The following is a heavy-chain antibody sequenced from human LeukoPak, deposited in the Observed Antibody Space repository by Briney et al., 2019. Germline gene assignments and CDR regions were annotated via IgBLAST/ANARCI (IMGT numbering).Heavy chain of an antibody. V-gene: IGHV3-21*01. CDR2: IGISSSHT. CDR3: AKDLTTVATPYYYYYMDV. Sequence: PGGSLRLSCAASGFTFSTKSMNWVRQAPGKGLEWVSSIGISSSHTFYADSVKGRFTISRDNAENSVYLQMNSLRAEDTAVYYCAKDLTTVATPYYYYYMDVWGKGTTVTVSS. J-gene: IGHJ6*03. CDR1: GFTFSTKS. D-gene: IGHD4-23*01.